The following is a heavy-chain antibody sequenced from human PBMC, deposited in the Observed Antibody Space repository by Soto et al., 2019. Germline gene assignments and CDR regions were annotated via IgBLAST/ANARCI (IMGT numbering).Heavy chain of an antibody. CDR1: GGTFSTYT. D-gene: IGHD5-18*01. J-gene: IGHJ4*02. CDR3: GRVPRYSFPTSDSLDQ. V-gene: IGHV1-69*06. CDR2: ITPILRET. Sequence: QVHLVQSGTEVRKPGSSVTVSCKVSGGTFSTYTISWVRQAPGQGLQWMGGITPILRETTYAQNFQGRVSITADISATTAYMELSDLTSEVTAVYYCGRVPRYSFPTSDSLDQWGQGTRVTVSS.